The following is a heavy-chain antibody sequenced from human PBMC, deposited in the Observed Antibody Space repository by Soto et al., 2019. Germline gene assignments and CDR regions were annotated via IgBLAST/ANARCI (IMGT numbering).Heavy chain of an antibody. CDR2: IWYDGSNK. CDR3: ARDGSFPWFGESSYYFDY. D-gene: IGHD3-10*01. CDR1: GFTFSSYG. J-gene: IGHJ4*02. V-gene: IGHV3-33*01. Sequence: GGSLRLSCAASGFTFSSYGMHWVRQAPGKGLEWVAVIWYDGSNKYYADSVKGRFTISRDNSKNTLYLQMNSLRAEDTAVYYCARDGSFPWFGESSYYFDYWGQGTLVTVSS.